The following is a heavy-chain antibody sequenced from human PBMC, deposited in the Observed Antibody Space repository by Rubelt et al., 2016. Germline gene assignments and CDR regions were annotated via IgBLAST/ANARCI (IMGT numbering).Heavy chain of an antibody. J-gene: IGHJ2*01. D-gene: IGHD3-3*01. Sequence: EVQLVESGGGLVQPGGSLRLSCAASGFTFSSYAMSWVRQASGKGLEWVSAISRAGNSTYYADSVKGRFPISRDNSKNTLYLQMNSLVAEDTAAYYCARERFLEGRYLDLWGRGTLVTVSS. CDR2: ISRAGNST. CDR3: ARERFLEGRYLDL. CDR1: GFTFSSYA. V-gene: IGHV3-23*04.